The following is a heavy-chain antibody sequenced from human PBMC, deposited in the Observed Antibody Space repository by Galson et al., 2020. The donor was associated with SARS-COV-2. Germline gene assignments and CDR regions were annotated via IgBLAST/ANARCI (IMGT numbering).Heavy chain of an antibody. D-gene: IGHD2-8*02. CDR1: GGSISGTSYY. J-gene: IGHJ4*02. CDR3: ARGLDGTGRFNGWDY. V-gene: IGHV4-61*02. Sequence: SETLSLTCAVSGGSISGTSYYWRWIRQHAGKGLEWIGRIHSSGSTNYNPSPKRRVTISIDTSKNQFSLKLSSVTAADTAVYYCARGLDGTGRFNGWDYWGQGTLVTVSS. CDR2: IHSSGST.